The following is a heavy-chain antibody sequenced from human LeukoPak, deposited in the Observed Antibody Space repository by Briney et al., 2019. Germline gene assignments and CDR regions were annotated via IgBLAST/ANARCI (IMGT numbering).Heavy chain of an antibody. J-gene: IGHJ4*02. Sequence: GGSLRLSCAASGFTFNDYWMSWIRQAPGRGLEWVVNINQDGSENQYVDSVKGRFTSSRDNAKNSVYLQMSGLRAEDTAVYYCARSSWGSSTNSWGQGTLVIVSS. CDR3: ARSSWGSSTNS. CDR2: INQDGSEN. V-gene: IGHV3-7*01. D-gene: IGHD3-16*01. CDR1: GFTFNDYW.